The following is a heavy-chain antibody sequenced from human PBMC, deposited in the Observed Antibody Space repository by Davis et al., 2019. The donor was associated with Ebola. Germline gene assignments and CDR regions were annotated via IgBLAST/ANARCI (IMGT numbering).Heavy chain of an antibody. V-gene: IGHV4-61*08. Sequence: MPSETLSPTCPLPGGSTGRGGYSWSCIRQPPGKGLEWIGYIYYSGTTIYNPSLTNRVTISVDTSKNPFSLKLSPVTAADTAVYYCARSWGLMVYAMSSMDVWGKGTTVTVSS. J-gene: IGHJ6*04. CDR1: GGSTGRGGYS. CDR3: ARSWGLMVYAMSSMDV. CDR2: IYYSGTT. D-gene: IGHD2-8*01.